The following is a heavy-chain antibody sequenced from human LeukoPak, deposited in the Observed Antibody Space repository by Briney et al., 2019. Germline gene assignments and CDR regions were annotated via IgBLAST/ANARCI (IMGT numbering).Heavy chain of an antibody. Sequence: PGGSLRLSCAASGFTFSSYWMTWVRQAPGKGLEWVANIKGDGSEQQYVDSVKGRFTISRDNTKNSLYLQMNSLRAEDTAAYYCARDFTAFDYWGQGTLVTVSS. CDR3: ARDFTAFDY. CDR2: IKGDGSEQ. CDR1: GFTFSSYW. D-gene: IGHD3-16*01. V-gene: IGHV3-7*05. J-gene: IGHJ4*02.